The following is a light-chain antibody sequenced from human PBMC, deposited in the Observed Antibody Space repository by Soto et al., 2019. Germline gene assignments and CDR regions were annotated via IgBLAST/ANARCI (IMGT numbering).Light chain of an antibody. Sequence: EIVMTQSPATLSVSPGERATLSCRASQSVSSNLAWYQQKPGQAPRLLIYGASTRATGIPARFSGSGSGTEFTLTISSLQSEDSAVYYCQQYNNWLTFGGGTKVEI. CDR3: QQYNNWLT. CDR2: GAS. CDR1: QSVSSN. V-gene: IGKV3-15*01. J-gene: IGKJ4*01.